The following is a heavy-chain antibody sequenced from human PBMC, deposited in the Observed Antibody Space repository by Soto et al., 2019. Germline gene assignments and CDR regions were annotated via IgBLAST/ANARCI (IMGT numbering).Heavy chain of an antibody. J-gene: IGHJ4*02. V-gene: IGHV1-69*13. CDR2: IIPIFGTA. CDR3: ASGYSSGWPKFDY. Sequence: SVKVSCKASGGTFSSYAISWVRQAPGQGLEWMGGIIPIFGTANYAQKFQGRVTITADESTSTAYMELSSLRSEDTAVYYCASGYSSGWPKFDYWGQGTLVTVSS. CDR1: GGTFSSYA. D-gene: IGHD6-19*01.